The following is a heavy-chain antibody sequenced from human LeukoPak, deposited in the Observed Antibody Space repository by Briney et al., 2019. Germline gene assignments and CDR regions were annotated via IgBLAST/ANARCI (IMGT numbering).Heavy chain of an antibody. CDR3: TTAVAYSYGYMEATNWFDP. V-gene: IGHV3-15*01. CDR2: IKSKTDGGTT. J-gene: IGHJ5*02. CDR1: GFTFSNAW. Sequence: GGSLRLSCAASGFTFSNAWMSWVRQAPGKGLEWVGRIKSKTDGGTTDYAAPVKGRFTISRDDSKNTLYLQMNSLKTEDTAVYYCTTAVAYSYGYMEATNWFDPWGQGTLVTVSS. D-gene: IGHD5-18*01.